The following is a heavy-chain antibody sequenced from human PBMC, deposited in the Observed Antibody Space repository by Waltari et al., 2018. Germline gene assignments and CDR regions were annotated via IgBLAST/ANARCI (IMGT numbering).Heavy chain of an antibody. CDR2: IPHPGDS. D-gene: IGHD2-2*01. Sequence: VQLQQWGAGLLKPSETLSLTCGESGASFGVFYWRWLRQAPGTGLAGIGDIPHPGDSNINPSLKSRLTISVDTSKRQFSLELTSVTPADTAVYYCGRAPATSWFGYSVYWGQGTVVTVSS. CDR3: GRAPATSWFGYSVY. CDR1: GASFGVFY. J-gene: IGHJ4*02. V-gene: IGHV4-34*01.